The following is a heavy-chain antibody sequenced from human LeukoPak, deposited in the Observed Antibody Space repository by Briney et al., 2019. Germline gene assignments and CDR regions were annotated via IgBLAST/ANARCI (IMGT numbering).Heavy chain of an antibody. CDR2: IKEDGSAT. CDR3: ARDSPGYLAYDS. CDR1: GFTFSTYW. Sequence: GGSLRLSCAASGFTFSTYWMTWVRQAPGKGPEWVANIKEDGSATYYVDSVKGRFTSSRDNAKKSLYLQMNSLRAEDTAVYYCARDSPGYLAYDSWGQGTLVTVSS. J-gene: IGHJ4*02. D-gene: IGHD1-1*01. V-gene: IGHV3-7*04.